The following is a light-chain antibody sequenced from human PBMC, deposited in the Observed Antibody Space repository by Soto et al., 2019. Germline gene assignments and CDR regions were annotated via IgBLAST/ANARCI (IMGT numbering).Light chain of an antibody. Sequence: EIVMTQSPATLSLSPEERGLLSFMASQRVRSTLAWYQQKPGQAPRLLIYGPSSRATGIPDRFSGSGSGTDFTLTINRLEPEDFAVYYCQQYDSSPRTFGQGTKVDIK. CDR2: GPS. V-gene: IGKV3-20*01. CDR1: QRVRST. J-gene: IGKJ1*01. CDR3: QQYDSSPRT.